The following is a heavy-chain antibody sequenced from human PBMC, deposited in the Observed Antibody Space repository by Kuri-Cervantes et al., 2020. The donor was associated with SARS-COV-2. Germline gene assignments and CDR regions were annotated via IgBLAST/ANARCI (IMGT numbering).Heavy chain of an antibody. V-gene: IGHV1-2*02. CDR3: ARSGSRGSYYFWFDP. CDR2: INPNSGGT. Sequence: ASVKVSCKASGYTFTGYYMHWVRQAPGQGLEWMGWINPNSGGTNYAQKFQDRVTMTRDTSISTAYMELSRLRSDDTAVYYCARSGSRGSYYFWFDPWGQGTLVTVSS. J-gene: IGHJ5*02. CDR1: GYTFTGYY. D-gene: IGHD1-26*01.